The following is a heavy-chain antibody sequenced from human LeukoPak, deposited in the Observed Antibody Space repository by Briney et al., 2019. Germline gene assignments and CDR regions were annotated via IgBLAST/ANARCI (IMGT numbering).Heavy chain of an antibody. CDR3: ARDRWDTSGYCLDY. Sequence: GGSLRLSCAASGLTFSNYAMHWVRQAPGKGLEWVAVISYDGSNIYYADSVKGRFIISRDNSKKTLYLQVDSLRVEDTAVYYCARDRWDTSGYCLDYWGQGTLVTVSS. D-gene: IGHD3-22*01. CDR2: ISYDGSNI. J-gene: IGHJ4*02. V-gene: IGHV3-30-3*01. CDR1: GLTFSNYA.